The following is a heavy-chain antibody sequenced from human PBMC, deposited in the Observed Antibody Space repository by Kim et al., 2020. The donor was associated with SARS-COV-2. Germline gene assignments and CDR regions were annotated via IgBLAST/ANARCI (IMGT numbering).Heavy chain of an antibody. CDR1: GFTFSTYW. CDR2: INEDGSEK. J-gene: IGHJ4*02. CDR3: ARGRAYDY. Sequence: GGSLRLSCAASGFTFSTYWMTWVRQAPGKGLEWVANINEDGSEKYYVDSVRGRFTISRDSAKSSLFLQINSLRAEDTAVYYCARGRAYDYWGQGSLVTVS. V-gene: IGHV3-7*01.